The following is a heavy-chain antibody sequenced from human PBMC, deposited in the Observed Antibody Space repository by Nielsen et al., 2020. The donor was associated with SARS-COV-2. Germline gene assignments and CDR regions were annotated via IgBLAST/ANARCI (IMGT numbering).Heavy chain of an antibody. J-gene: IGHJ4*02. V-gene: IGHV3-30*03. CDR3: ARWSGSSFFDY. CDR1: GFTFSSYG. D-gene: IGHD1-26*01. Sequence: GESLKISCAASGFTFSSYGMHWVRQAPGKGLEWVAVISYDGSNKYYADSVKGRFTISRDNSKNTLYLQMNSLRAEDTAVYYCARWSGSSFFDYWGQGTLVTVSS. CDR2: ISYDGSNK.